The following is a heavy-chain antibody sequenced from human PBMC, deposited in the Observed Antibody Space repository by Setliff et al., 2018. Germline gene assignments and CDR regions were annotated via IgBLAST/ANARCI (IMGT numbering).Heavy chain of an antibody. CDR1: GFTFSDAW. CDR2: IYHSGST. CDR3: ARSTYGGAAAAYYFDY. D-gene: IGHD6-13*01. V-gene: IGHV4-38-2*01. J-gene: IGHJ4*02. Sequence: GSLRLSCAASGFTFSDAWMNWVRQAPGKGLEWIGSIYHSGSTYYNPSLKSRVTISVDTSKNQFSLKLSSVTAADTAVYYCARSTYGGAAAAYYFDYWGQGTLVTVSS.